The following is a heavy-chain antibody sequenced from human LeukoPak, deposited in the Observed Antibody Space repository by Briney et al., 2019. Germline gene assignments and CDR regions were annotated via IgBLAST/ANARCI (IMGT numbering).Heavy chain of an antibody. Sequence: PGGSLRLSCAASGFTFSSYAMSWVRQAPGKGLEWVSAISGSGGSTYYADSVKGRFTISRDNSKNTLYLQMNSLRAEDTAVYYCAKGRDNGRVYHDFWSGSPYYYYMDVWGKGTTVTVSS. D-gene: IGHD3-3*01. CDR1: GFTFSSYA. J-gene: IGHJ6*03. CDR3: AKGRDNGRVYHDFWSGSPYYYYMDV. V-gene: IGHV3-23*01. CDR2: ISGSGGST.